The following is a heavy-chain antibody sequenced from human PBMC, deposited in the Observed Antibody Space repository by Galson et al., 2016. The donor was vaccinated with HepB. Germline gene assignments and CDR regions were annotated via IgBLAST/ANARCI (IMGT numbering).Heavy chain of an antibody. V-gene: IGHV4-39*01. Sequence: SETLSLTCNVSGGSVNSSNLYWAWIRQPPGRGLEWIASIYHSRTTHSNPSLRSRVTISVDTSKNQFSLKVTSLTAADTALYYCARAYRAVAGIFESWGQGTRVAVSS. CDR3: ARAYRAVAGIFES. D-gene: IGHD6-13*01. CDR2: IYHSRTT. J-gene: IGHJ4*02. CDR1: GGSVNSSNLY.